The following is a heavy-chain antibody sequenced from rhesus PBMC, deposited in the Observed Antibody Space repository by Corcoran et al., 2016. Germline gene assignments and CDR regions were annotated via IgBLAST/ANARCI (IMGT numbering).Heavy chain of an antibody. CDR3: AKYGDPYYGLDS. V-gene: IGHV5-2*01. CDR1: GYSFTSYW. J-gene: IGHJ6*01. Sequence: EVQLVQSGAEVKRPGESLKISCKTSGYSFTSYWISWVRQMPGKGLEWMGAIDARYTDPSYSPSFQGQVTISADKAISTTYLQWSSLKASDSATYYCAKYGDPYYGLDSWGQGVVVTVSS. CDR2: IDARYTDP. D-gene: IGHD3-9*01.